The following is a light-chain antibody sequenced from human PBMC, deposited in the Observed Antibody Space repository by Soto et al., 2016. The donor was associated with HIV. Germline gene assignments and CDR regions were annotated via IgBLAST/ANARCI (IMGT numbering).Light chain of an antibody. V-gene: IGKV1-39*01. CDR3: QQSYSTPVT. CDR1: QSISTS. CDR2: AAS. J-gene: IGKJ1*01. Sequence: DIQMTQSPSSLSASVGDRITITCRASQSISTSLNWYQQKPEKAPKVLIYAASSVQSGVPSRFSGSGSGTEFTLTINSLQPEDFATYYCQQSYSTPVTFGQGTRVEIK.